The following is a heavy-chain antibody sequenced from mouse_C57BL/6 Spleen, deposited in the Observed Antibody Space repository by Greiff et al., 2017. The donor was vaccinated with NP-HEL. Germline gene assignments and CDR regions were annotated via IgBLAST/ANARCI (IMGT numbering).Heavy chain of an antibody. CDR3: TRRNFDV. CDR2: IDPETGGT. CDR1: GYTFTDYE. V-gene: IGHV1-15*01. J-gene: IGHJ1*03. Sequence: QVQLQQSGAELVRPGASVTLSCKASGYTFTDYEMHWVKQTPVHGLEWIGAIDPETGGTAYNQKFKGKAILTADKSSSAAYMELRSLTSEDSAVYYCTRRNFDVWGTGTTVTVSS.